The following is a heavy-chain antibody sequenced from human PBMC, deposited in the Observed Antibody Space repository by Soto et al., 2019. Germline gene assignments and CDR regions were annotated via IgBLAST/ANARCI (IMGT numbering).Heavy chain of an antibody. D-gene: IGHD6-19*01. J-gene: IGHJ4*02. CDR2: ISWHSGSI. Sequence: EVQLVESGGGLVQPGGSLRLSCAASGFTFDDYSMHWVRQAPGRGLEWVSGISWHSGSIDYAASVKGRFTISRDNAKNFLYLEMNSLRPEDTALYYCARGDLGAVAGYFEYWGQGTLVTVSS. CDR1: GFTFDDYS. V-gene: IGHV3-9*01. CDR3: ARGDLGAVAGYFEY.